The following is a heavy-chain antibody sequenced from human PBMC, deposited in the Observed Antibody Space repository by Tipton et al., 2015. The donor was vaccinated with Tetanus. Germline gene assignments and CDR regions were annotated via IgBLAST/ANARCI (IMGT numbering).Heavy chain of an antibody. Sequence: TLSLTCTVSGGSLSSNYWTWIRQPAGKGLEWIGRIDASGSTDYNPSLKSRVTISVDTSKNQFSLKLSSVTAADTAVYYCARHTNFWSGYYIVYWGQGTLVTVSS. CDR2: IDASGST. CDR1: GGSLSSNY. D-gene: IGHD3-3*01. CDR3: ARHTNFWSGYYIVY. V-gene: IGHV4-4*07. J-gene: IGHJ4*02.